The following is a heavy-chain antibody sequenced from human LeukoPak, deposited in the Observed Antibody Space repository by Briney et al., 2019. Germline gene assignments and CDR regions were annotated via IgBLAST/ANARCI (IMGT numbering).Heavy chain of an antibody. J-gene: IGHJ4*02. CDR3: AWEYCSSTSCYEGGDFDY. V-gene: IGHV1-18*01. CDR1: GYTSPFYG. D-gene: IGHD2-2*01. CDR2: ISTETQSP. Sequence: ASVKVSCKASGYTSPFYGITWVRQAPGQGLEWMGWISTETQSPNYAQKLQGRVTMTTDTSTSTAYMELRSLRSDDTAVYYCAWEYCSSTSCYEGGDFDYWGQGTLVTVSS.